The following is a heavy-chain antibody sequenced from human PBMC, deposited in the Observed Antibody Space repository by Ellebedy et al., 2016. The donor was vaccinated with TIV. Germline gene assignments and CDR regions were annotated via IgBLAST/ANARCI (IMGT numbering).Heavy chain of an antibody. J-gene: IGHJ3*02. Sequence: GESLKISCAVSGFTFSSYSMNWVRQAPGKGLEWVSYISSSSSTIYYADSVKGRFTISRDNAKNSLYLQMNSLRDEDTAVYYCARDRAGTTVVTVDAFDIWGQGTMVTVSS. V-gene: IGHV3-48*02. CDR1: GFTFSSYS. CDR3: ARDRAGTTVVTVDAFDI. CDR2: ISSSSSTI. D-gene: IGHD4-23*01.